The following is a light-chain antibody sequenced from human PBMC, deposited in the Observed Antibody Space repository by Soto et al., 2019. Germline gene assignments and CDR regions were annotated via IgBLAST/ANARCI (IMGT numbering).Light chain of an antibody. Sequence: QSALTQPASVSGSPGQSITISCTGTSSDIGGYNYVSWYQQHPGKAPKLMIYDVSNRPSGVSNRFSGSKSGNTASLTISGLQAKDEADYYCSSYTSSSTYVFGIGTKLTVL. V-gene: IGLV2-14*01. J-gene: IGLJ1*01. CDR3: SSYTSSSTYV. CDR2: DVS. CDR1: SSDIGGYNY.